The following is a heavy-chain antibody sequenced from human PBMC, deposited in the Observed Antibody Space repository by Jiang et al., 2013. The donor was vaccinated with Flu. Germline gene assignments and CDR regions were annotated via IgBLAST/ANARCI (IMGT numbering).Heavy chain of an antibody. CDR1: FSGYY. V-gene: IGHV4-34*01. CDR2: INHSGST. CDR3: ARGGGYYDYVWGSYRPNYYYYYGMDV. Sequence: FSGYYWSWIASPRKGLEWIGEINHSGSTNYNPSLKSRVTISVDTSKNQFSLKLSSVTAADTAVYYCARGGGYYDYVWGSYRPNYYYYYGMDVWGQGTTVTVSS. D-gene: IGHD3-16*02. J-gene: IGHJ6*02.